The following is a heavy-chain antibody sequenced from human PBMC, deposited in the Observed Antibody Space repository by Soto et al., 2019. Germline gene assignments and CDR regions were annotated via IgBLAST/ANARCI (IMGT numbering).Heavy chain of an antibody. CDR2: ISAYNGNT. CDR1: GYTFTSYG. V-gene: IGHV1-18*01. CDR3: ARDSFPDDSSGYYFDY. Sequence: ASVKVSCKASGYTFTSYGISWVRQAPGQGLEWMGWISAYNGNTNYAQKLQGRVTMTTDTSTSTAYMELRSLRSDDTAVYYCARDSFPDDSSGYYFDYWGQGTLVTVSS. J-gene: IGHJ4*02. D-gene: IGHD3-22*01.